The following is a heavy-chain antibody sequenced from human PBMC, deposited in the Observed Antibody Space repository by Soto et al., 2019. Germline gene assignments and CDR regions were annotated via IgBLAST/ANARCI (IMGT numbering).Heavy chain of an antibody. V-gene: IGHV4-59*01. CDR3: SGGSVATGPLSFDY. Sequence: PSETLSLTCTVSGCSISSYYWSWIRQPPGKGLEWIGYIYYSGSTNYNPSLKSRVTISVDTSKNQFSLKLSSVTAADTAVYYCSGGSVATGPLSFDYWGQGTLVTVSS. J-gene: IGHJ4*02. D-gene: IGHD5-12*01. CDR2: IYYSGST. CDR1: GCSISSYY.